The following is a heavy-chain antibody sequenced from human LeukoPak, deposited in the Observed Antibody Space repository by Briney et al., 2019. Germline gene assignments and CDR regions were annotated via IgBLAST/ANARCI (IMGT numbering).Heavy chain of an antibody. Sequence: PGRSLRLSCAASGFTFSDSWMHWVRLVPGRGLVWVARVKSDERSIRYADSVEGRFTISRDNAKSMVYLQMNSLRVEDTALYYCARDNDYKVDVWGKGTTVLVSS. CDR1: GFTFSDSW. CDR3: ARDNDYKVDV. CDR2: VKSDERSI. V-gene: IGHV3-74*01. D-gene: IGHD4-11*01. J-gene: IGHJ6*04.